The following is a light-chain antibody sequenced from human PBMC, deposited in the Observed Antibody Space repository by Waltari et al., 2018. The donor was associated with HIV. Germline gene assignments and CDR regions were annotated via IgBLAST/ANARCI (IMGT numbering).Light chain of an antibody. CDR1: NDDIGSYIY. V-gene: IGLV2-14*01. CDR3: TSYTSASTVV. J-gene: IGLJ2*01. CDR2: EVS. Sequence: QSVLTQPASVSGSPGQSITLSCSGTNDDIGSYIYVSWYQQHPGKAPKLLIYEVSSRPSGVSGRFSGSKSGHTASLTISGIQTEDEAHYYCTSYTSASTVVFGGGTKLTVL.